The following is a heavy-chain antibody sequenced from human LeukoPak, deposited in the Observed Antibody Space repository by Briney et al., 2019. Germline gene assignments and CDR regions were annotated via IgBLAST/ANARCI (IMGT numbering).Heavy chain of an antibody. CDR3: AREITMMPDAFDI. CDR1: GFTFSSYE. D-gene: IGHD3-22*01. V-gene: IGHV3-48*03. J-gene: IGHJ3*02. Sequence: PGRSLRLSCAASGFTFSSYEMNWVRQAPGKGLEWVSYISSSGSTIYYADSVKGRFTISRDNAKNSLYLQMNSLRAEDTAVYYCAREITMMPDAFDIWGQGTMVTVSS. CDR2: ISSSGSTI.